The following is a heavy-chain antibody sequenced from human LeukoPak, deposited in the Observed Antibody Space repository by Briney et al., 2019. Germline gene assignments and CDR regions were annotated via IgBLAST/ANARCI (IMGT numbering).Heavy chain of an antibody. CDR2: INQDGSEK. J-gene: IGHJ3*02. V-gene: IGHV3-7*01. CDR3: ARDPYKYKDYGNYGAFDI. CDR1: GFAFGDYW. D-gene: IGHD4-11*01. Sequence: GGSLRLSCAASGFAFGDYWMDWVRQAPGEGREWVANINQDGSEKNYVDSVKGRFTISRDNAKTSLYLQMNSLRAEDTAVYFCARDPYKYKDYGNYGAFDIWGQGTMVTVSS.